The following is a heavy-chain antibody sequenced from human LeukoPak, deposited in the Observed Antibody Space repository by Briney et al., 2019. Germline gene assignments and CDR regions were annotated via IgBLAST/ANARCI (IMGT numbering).Heavy chain of an antibody. CDR3: ARVRPSVVYAMQTSYNWFDP. D-gene: IGHD2-8*02. J-gene: IGHJ5*02. CDR2: INHSGST. CDR1: GGSFSGYY. V-gene: IGHV4-34*01. Sequence: PSETLSLTCAVYGGSFSGYYWSWIRQPPGKGPEWIGEINHSGSTNYNPSLKSRVTISVDTSKNQFSLKLSSVTAADTAVYYCARVRPSVVYAMQTSYNWFDPWGQGTLVTVSS.